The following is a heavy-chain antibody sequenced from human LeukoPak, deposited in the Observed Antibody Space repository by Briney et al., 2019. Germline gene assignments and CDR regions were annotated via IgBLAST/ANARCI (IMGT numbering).Heavy chain of an antibody. J-gene: IGHJ4*02. V-gene: IGHV1-2*02. CDR1: GYPFTGYY. CDR2: INPNSGGT. Sequence: ASVKVSCKASGYPFTGYYMHWVRQAPGQGLEWMGWINPNSGGTNYAQKFQGRVTMTRDSRVTMTRDTSISAAYMELSRLRSDDTAVYCCARQSNTPAGDFDYWGQGTLVTVSS. CDR3: ARQSNTPAGDFDY. D-gene: IGHD6-13*01.